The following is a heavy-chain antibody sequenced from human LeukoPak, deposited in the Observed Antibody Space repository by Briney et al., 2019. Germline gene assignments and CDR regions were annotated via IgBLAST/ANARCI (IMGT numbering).Heavy chain of an antibody. CDR3: TRTMVRGVITHNWFDP. D-gene: IGHD3-10*01. Sequence: GGSLRLSCAASGFTFSSYSMNWVRQAPGKGLEWVSYISSSSSTIYYADSVKGRFTISRDNAKNSLYLQMNSLRAEDTAVYYCTRTMVRGVITHNWFDPWGQGTLVTVSS. J-gene: IGHJ5*02. V-gene: IGHV3-48*01. CDR1: GFTFSSYS. CDR2: ISSSSSTI.